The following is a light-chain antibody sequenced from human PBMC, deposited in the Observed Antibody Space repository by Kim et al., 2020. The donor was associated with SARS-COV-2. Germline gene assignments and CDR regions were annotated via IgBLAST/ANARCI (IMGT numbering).Light chain of an antibody. Sequence: SASEGDRVPTPGRASQGITNDLAGYQQKPGKAPELLIYAAPTLQSGVTSRFSGSGSGTDFTHTISSVQPEDVATYYCQSYNGAAWTFGQGNKLEI. J-gene: IGKJ1*01. CDR2: AAP. CDR3: QSYNGAAWT. V-gene: IGKV1-27*01. CDR1: QGITND.